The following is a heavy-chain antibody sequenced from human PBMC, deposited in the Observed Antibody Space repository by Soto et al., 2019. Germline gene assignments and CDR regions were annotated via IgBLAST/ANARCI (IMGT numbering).Heavy chain of an antibody. V-gene: IGHV1-18*01. D-gene: IGHD4-17*01. Sequence: GASVKVSCKASGYTFTSYGISWVRQAPGQGLEWMGWISAYNGNTNYAQKLQGRVTMTTDTSTSTAYMELRSLRSDDTAVYYCARFLLTTVTTGYDYWGQGTLVTVSS. CDR3: ARFLLTTVTTGYDY. CDR1: GYTFTSYG. J-gene: IGHJ4*02. CDR2: ISAYNGNT.